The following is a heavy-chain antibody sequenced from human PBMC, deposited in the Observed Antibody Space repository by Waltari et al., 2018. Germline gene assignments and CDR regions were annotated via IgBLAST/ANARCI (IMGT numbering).Heavy chain of an antibody. Sequence: QLQLQESGPGLVKPSETLSLTCTVSGGSISSSSYYWGWIRQPPGKGLEWIGSIYYSGSTYYNPSLKSRVTISVDTSKNQFSLKLSSVTAADTAVYYCARMGGDDWYFDLWGRGTLVTVSS. V-gene: IGHV4-39*01. D-gene: IGHD2-21*02. CDR3: ARMGGDDWYFDL. J-gene: IGHJ2*01. CDR2: IYYSGST. CDR1: GGSISSSSYY.